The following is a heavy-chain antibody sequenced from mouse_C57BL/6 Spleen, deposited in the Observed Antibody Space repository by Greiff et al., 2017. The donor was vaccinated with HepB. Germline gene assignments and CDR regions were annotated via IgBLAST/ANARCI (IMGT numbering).Heavy chain of an antibody. J-gene: IGHJ1*03. D-gene: IGHD2-5*01. CDR3: ARRYSNRYWYFDV. Sequence: VQLQQSGPGLVKPSQSLSLTCSVTGYSITSGYYWNWIRQFPGNKLEWMGYISYDGSNNYNPSLKNRISITRDTSKNQFFLKLNSVTTEDTATYYCARRYSNRYWYFDVWGTGTTVTVSS. CDR1: GYSITSGYY. CDR2: ISYDGSN. V-gene: IGHV3-6*01.